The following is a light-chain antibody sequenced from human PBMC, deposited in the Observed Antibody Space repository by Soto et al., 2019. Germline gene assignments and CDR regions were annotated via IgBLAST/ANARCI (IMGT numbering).Light chain of an antibody. CDR3: CSYAGSRTLYV. J-gene: IGLJ1*01. V-gene: IGLV2-23*01. CDR2: EGS. CDR1: SSDVGSYNL. Sequence: QSALTQPASVSGSPGQSITISCTGTSSDVGSYNLVSWYQQHPGKAPKLMIYEGSKRPSGVTNRFSGSKSGNTAFLTIAGLQAEDAAYYYCCSYAGSRTLYVFGTGTKLTVL.